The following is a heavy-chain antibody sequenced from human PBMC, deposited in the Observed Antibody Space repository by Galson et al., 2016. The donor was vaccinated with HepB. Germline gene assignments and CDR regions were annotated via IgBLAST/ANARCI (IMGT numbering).Heavy chain of an antibody. CDR2: IYPGDSDS. D-gene: IGHD3-10*01. Sequence: QSGAEVKKPGESLKISCKGSGYSFSNYWIGWVRQMSGKGLEWMGIIYPGDSDSRYSPSFQGQVTISADKSITTAYLQWSSLRASDTAMYYCARVTFRGGFGEFLFRDDMDVWGQGTTVTVSS. CDR3: ARVTFRGGFGEFLFRDDMDV. V-gene: IGHV5-51*01. J-gene: IGHJ6*02. CDR1: GYSFSNYW.